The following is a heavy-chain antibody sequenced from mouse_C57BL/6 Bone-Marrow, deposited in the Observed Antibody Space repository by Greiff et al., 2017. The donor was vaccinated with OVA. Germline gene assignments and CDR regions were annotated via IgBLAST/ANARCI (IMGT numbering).Heavy chain of an antibody. J-gene: IGHJ2*01. D-gene: IGHD2-5*01. CDR1: GYTFTSYW. Sequence: VQLQQSGTVLARPGASVKMSCKTSGYTFTSYWMHWVKQRPGQGLEWIGAIYPGNSDTSYNQKFKGKAKLTAVTSASTAYMELSSLTNEDSAVYYCTTYYSNFPFDYWGQGTTLTVSS. CDR2: IYPGNSDT. V-gene: IGHV1-5*01. CDR3: TTYYSNFPFDY.